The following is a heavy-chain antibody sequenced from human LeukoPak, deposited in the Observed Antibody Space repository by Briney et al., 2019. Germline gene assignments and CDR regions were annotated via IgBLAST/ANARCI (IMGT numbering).Heavy chain of an antibody. CDR1: GYTFTGYY. D-gene: IGHD3-9*01. Sequence: GASVQVSCKASGYTFTGYYMHWVRQAPGQGLEWMGWINPNSGGTNYAQKFQGRVTMTRDTSISTAYMELSRLRSDDTAVYYCARDDDILTGYYGMDVWGQGTTVTVSS. CDR2: INPNSGGT. J-gene: IGHJ6*02. V-gene: IGHV1-2*02. CDR3: ARDDDILTGYYGMDV.